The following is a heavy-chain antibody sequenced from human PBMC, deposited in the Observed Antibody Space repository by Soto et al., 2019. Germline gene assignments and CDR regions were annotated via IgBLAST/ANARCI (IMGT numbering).Heavy chain of an antibody. CDR2: VIPIFGTP. CDR1: GGTFSTYA. CDR3: ARSQGGSSSLDIYYYYYYGMDV. J-gene: IGHJ6*02. Sequence: QVQLVQSGAEVKKPGSWVKVSCKAPGGTFSTYASSWVRQAPGQGLEWMGGVIPIFGTPKYAQKFQGRVTITADESTSTGYMELRSLRSEDTAVYYCARSQGGSSSLDIYYYYYYGMDVWGQGTTVTVSS. D-gene: IGHD2-15*01. V-gene: IGHV1-69*01.